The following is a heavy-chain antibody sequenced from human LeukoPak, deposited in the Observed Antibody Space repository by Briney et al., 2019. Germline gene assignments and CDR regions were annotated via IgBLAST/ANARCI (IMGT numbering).Heavy chain of an antibody. CDR1: GYTFTGYY. Sequence: GASVKVSCKASGYTFTGYYMHWVRQAPGQGLEWMGWINPNSGGTNYAQKFQSRVTMTRDTSISTAYMELSRLRSDDTAVYYCARDLLEITMVRGVISGDDYWGQGTLVTVSS. V-gene: IGHV1-2*02. J-gene: IGHJ4*02. D-gene: IGHD3-10*01. CDR3: ARDLLEITMVRGVISGDDY. CDR2: INPNSGGT.